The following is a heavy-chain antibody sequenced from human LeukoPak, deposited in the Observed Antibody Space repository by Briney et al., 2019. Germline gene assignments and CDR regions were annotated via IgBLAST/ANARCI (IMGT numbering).Heavy chain of an antibody. J-gene: IGHJ4*02. D-gene: IGHD5-12*01. V-gene: IGHV3-30*18. CDR3: AKERWLRFFDY. CDR1: GFTYISYV. Sequence: PGRSLRLSCAASGFTYISYVVHWVRQAPGKGLEGVAVISYYGSNKYYADSVTGRFTISRDNSKNTLYLEMNSLRAEDTAVYYCAKERWLRFFDYWGQGTLVTVSS. CDR2: ISYYGSNK.